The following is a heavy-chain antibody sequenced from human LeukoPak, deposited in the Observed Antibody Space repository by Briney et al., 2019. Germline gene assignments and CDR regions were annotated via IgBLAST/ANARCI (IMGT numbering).Heavy chain of an antibody. V-gene: IGHV3-30-3*01. CDR3: ARGYNWNDVDY. J-gene: IGHJ4*02. CDR1: GFTFSSYA. CDR2: ISYDGSNK. Sequence: QAGGFLRLSCAASGFTFSSYAMHWVRQAPGKGLEWVAVISYDGSNKYYADSVKGRFTISRDNSKNTLYLQMNSLRAEDTAVYYCARGYNWNDVDYWGQGTLVTVSS. D-gene: IGHD1-20*01.